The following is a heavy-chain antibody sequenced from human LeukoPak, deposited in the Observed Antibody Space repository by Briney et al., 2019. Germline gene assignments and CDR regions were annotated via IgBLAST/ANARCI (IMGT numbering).Heavy chain of an antibody. V-gene: IGHV3-30-3*02. CDR1: GFTFSSYA. D-gene: IGHD5-24*01. J-gene: IGHJ4*02. Sequence: GGSLRLSCAASGFTFSSYAIHWVRQAPGKGVEWVAVISFDGSNKYYADSVKGRFTISRDNSNNTLYLQMNSLRAEDTAVYYCAKMGGLQRAFDYWGQGSLVTVSS. CDR3: AKMGGLQRAFDY. CDR2: ISFDGSNK.